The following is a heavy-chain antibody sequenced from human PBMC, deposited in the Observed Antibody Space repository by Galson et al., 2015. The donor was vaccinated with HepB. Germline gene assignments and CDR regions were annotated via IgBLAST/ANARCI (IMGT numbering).Heavy chain of an antibody. V-gene: IGHV3-30*18. CDR1: GFTFSSFG. D-gene: IGHD1-26*01. CDR3: AKGGGSYSHRSAFDF. Sequence: SLRLSCAASGFTFSSFGIHWVRQAPGKGLEWVAIISYDGRNKYYADSVKGRFTISRDNSKNTLYLQMSSLRAEDTAVYYCAKGGGSYSHRSAFDFWGQGTMVTVSS. J-gene: IGHJ3*01. CDR2: ISYDGRNK.